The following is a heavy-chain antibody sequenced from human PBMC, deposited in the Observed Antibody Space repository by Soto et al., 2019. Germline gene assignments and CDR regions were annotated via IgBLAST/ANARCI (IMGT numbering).Heavy chain of an antibody. CDR2: ISSSGSPI. Sequence: GGSLRLSCAASGFTLSDYYMSWIRQAPGKGLEWVSYISSSGSPIYYADSVKGRFTISRDNAQNSLYLQMNSLRAEDTAVYYCARARGYYDSSGYYNDYWGQGTLVTVSS. J-gene: IGHJ4*02. CDR1: GFTLSDYY. D-gene: IGHD3-22*01. CDR3: ARARGYYDSSGYYNDY. V-gene: IGHV3-11*01.